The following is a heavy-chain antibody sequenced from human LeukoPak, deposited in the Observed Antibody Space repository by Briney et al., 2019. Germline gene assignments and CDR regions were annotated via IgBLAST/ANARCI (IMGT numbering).Heavy chain of an antibody. CDR2: ISGSGGST. D-gene: IGHD6-13*01. CDR3: AKDLRVAAGRGGYYYNGMDV. Sequence: GGSLRLSCAAYGFTFSSYAMSWVRQAPGKGLEWVSAISGSGGSTYYADSVKGRFTISRATTKHTLYQQMNSLTAEETAVYYCAKDLRVAAGRGGYYYNGMDVCGEGTTVTVSS. J-gene: IGHJ6*01. V-gene: IGHV3-23*01. CDR1: GFTFSSYA.